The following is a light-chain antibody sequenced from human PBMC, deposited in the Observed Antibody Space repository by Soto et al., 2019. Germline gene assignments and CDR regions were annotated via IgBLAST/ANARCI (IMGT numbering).Light chain of an antibody. CDR3: QQSYSTPLT. J-gene: IGKJ4*01. CDR1: QSISSY. Sequence: DIQMTPSPYSLSASVGDRVAITSRASQSISSYLNWYQHKPGKSPKLLIYAASSLQSGVPSRFSGSGSGTDFTLTISSLQPEDFATYYCQQSYSTPLTLGGGTKVDIK. V-gene: IGKV1-39*01. CDR2: AAS.